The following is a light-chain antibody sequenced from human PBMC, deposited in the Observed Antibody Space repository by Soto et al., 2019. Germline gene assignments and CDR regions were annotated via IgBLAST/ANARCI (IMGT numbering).Light chain of an antibody. Sequence: DIVMTQSPDSLTVSLGERATINCGSSQSLLYSSNNKNYLAWYQQKPGQPPKLVIYWASTRESGVPDRFSGSGSGTHFTLTISSLQAEDVAFYYCQQYYTSPLTFGGGTKVEIK. J-gene: IGKJ4*01. CDR1: QSLLYSSNNKNY. CDR2: WAS. V-gene: IGKV4-1*01. CDR3: QQYYTSPLT.